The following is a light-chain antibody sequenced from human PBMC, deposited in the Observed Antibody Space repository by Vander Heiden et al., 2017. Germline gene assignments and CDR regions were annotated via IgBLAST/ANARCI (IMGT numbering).Light chain of an antibody. CDR1: SSNVGAGYD. Sequence: QSLRTLPPSVSGPPRQTVTTSSTGSSSNVGAGYDVHWYQQLPGTAPKLLIYGNSNRPSGVPDRFSGSKSGTSASLAITGLQAEDEADYYCQSYDSSLSGSRDVVFGGGTKLTVL. CDR2: GNS. CDR3: QSYDSSLSGSRDVV. J-gene: IGLJ2*01. V-gene: IGLV1-40*01.